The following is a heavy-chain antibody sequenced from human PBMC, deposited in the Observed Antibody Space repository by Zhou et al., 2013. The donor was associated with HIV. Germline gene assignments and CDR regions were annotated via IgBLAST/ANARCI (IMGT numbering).Heavy chain of an antibody. Sequence: QVQLVQSGAEVKKPGASVKVSCKASGYTFTSYGITWVRQAPGQGLEWMGWISPYNGNTEYAQNLQDRVAMTTDISTSTVYMELRSLRSDDTAIYFCARGVGGAAAGIGWDYWGQGTLVTVSS. J-gene: IGHJ4*02. CDR2: ISPYNGNT. V-gene: IGHV1-18*01. D-gene: IGHD6-13*01. CDR3: ARGVGGAAAGIGWDY. CDR1: GYTFTSYG.